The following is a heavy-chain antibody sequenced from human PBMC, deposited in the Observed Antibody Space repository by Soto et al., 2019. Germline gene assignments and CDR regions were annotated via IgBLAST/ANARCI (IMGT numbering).Heavy chain of an antibody. CDR1: GGTISSWY. CDR3: ARRYVGAIDY. Sequence: QVQLQESGPGLVKPSETLSLTCTVSGGTISSWYWSWIRQPPGKGLEWIGYIYYSGSTNRNPSLTSRVTISVDTAKNQFSLKLSSVTAADTAVYYCARRYVGAIDYWGQGTLVTVSS. V-gene: IGHV4-59*08. J-gene: IGHJ4*02. D-gene: IGHD3-16*01. CDR2: IYYSGST.